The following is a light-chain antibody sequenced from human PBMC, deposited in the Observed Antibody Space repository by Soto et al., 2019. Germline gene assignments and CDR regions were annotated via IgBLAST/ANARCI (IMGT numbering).Light chain of an antibody. CDR1: QGISSY. Sequence: AIRMTQSPSSLSASTGDRVTITCRASQGISSYLAWCQQKPGKAPKLLIYAASTLQSGVPSRFSGSGSGTDFTLTISCLQSEEFATYDCQQYYSYPLTFGGWTKVEIK. V-gene: IGKV1-8*01. CDR2: AAS. J-gene: IGKJ4*01. CDR3: QQYYSYPLT.